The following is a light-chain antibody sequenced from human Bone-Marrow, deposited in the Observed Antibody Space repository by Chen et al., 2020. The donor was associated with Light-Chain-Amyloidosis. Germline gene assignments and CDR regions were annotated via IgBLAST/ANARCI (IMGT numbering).Light chain of an antibody. CDR3: QQYGTSPLT. CDR1: QTISSNY. Sequence: EIVLTQSPGTLSLSPGEGANLSCRASQTISSNYLTWYQQKFGQAPRLLIYGSSSRATGIPDRFTGSGSGTDFTLTTNRLEPADFAMYYCQQYGTSPLTFGGGTKVEIK. J-gene: IGKJ4*01. V-gene: IGKV3-20*01. CDR2: GSS.